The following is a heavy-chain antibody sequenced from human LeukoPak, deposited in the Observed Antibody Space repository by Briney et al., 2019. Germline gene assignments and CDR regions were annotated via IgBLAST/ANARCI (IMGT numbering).Heavy chain of an antibody. J-gene: IGHJ5*02. D-gene: IGHD2-15*01. CDR2: IYYSGST. CDR1: GGSISSSSYY. CDR3: ARDLVPQIAVTPELPTTSSNWFDP. V-gene: IGHV4-39*07. Sequence: RSETLSLTCTVSGGSISSSSYYWGWIRQPPGKGLEWIGSIYYSGSTYYNPSLKSRVTISVDTSKDQFSLKLSSVTAADTAVYYCARDLVPQIAVTPELPTTSSNWFDPWGQGTLVTVSS.